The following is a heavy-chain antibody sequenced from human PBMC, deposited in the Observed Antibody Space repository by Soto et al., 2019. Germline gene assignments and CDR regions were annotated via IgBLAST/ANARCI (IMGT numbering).Heavy chain of an antibody. Sequence: GGSLRLSCAASGFTFSSYAMHWGRQAPGKGLEFVSAINTNGGRTYYANSVKGRFTISRDNPKNTLYLQMGSLRAEDMAVYYCAREPHTFTYYFDYWGQGTLVTVSS. CDR1: GFTFSSYA. CDR3: AREPHTFTYYFDY. D-gene: IGHD2-2*02. J-gene: IGHJ4*02. CDR2: INTNGGRT. V-gene: IGHV3-64*01.